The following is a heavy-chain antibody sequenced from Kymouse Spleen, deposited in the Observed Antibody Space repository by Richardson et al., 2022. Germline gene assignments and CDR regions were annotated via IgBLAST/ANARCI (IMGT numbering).Heavy chain of an antibody. V-gene: IGHV4-31*03. D-gene: IGHD3-9*01. CDR1: GGSISSGGYY. Sequence: QVQLQESGPGLVKPSQTLSLTCTVSGGSISSGGYYWSWIRQHPGKGLEWIGYIYYSGSTYYNPSLKSRVTISVDTSKNQFSLKLSSVTAADTAVYYCARHGFLIF*LVPILLLLLRYGRLGPRDHGHRLL. CDR2: IYYSGST. J-gene: IGHJ6*02. CDR3: ARHGFLIF*LVPILLLLLRYGR.